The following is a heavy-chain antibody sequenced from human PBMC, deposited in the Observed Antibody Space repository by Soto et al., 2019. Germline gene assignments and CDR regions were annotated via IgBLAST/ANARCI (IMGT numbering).Heavy chain of an antibody. V-gene: IGHV3-23*01. CDR2: ISGSGGST. J-gene: IGHJ6*02. D-gene: IGHD3-22*01. CDR3: AKNLDYYDSSGPVVYGMDV. CDR1: GFTFSSYA. Sequence: PGGSLRLSCAASGFTFSSYAMSWVRQAPGKGLDWVSAISGSGGSTYYADSVKGRFTISRDNSKNTLYLQMNSLRAEDTAVYYCAKNLDYYDSSGPVVYGMDVWGQGNTVTVS.